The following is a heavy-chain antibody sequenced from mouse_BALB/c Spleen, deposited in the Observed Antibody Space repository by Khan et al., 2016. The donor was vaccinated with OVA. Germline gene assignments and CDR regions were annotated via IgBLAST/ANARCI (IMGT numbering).Heavy chain of an antibody. CDR3: LGYLYYYGSAYDGFAY. V-gene: IGHV1S136*01. J-gene: IGHJ3*01. D-gene: IGHD1-1*01. Sequence: VQLQQSGPELVKPGASVKMSCKASGYTFTSYVMHWVKQKPGQGLEWIGYISPNSDGSKYNEKFRGKATLTSDKSSSTAYMELSSLTSEDSAVYDCLGYLYYYGSAYDGFAYWGQGTLVTVSA. CDR1: GYTFTSYV. CDR2: ISPNSDGS.